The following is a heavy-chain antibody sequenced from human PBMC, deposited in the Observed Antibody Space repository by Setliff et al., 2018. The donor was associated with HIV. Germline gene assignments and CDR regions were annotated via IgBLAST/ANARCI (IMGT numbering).Heavy chain of an antibody. J-gene: IGHJ4*02. CDR2: IYHSGST. Sequence: PSETLSLTCAVSGYSISSGYYWGWIRQPPGKGLEWIGSIYHSGSTNYNPSLKNRVTISVDTSKNQFSLKLRSVTAADTAVYYCEVAGQWGQGTLVTVSS. CDR1: GYSISSGYY. D-gene: IGHD6-19*01. CDR3: EVAGQ. V-gene: IGHV4-38-2*01.